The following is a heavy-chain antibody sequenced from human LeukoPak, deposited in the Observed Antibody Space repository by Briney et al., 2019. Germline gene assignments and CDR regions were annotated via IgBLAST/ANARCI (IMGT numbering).Heavy chain of an antibody. D-gene: IGHD6-13*01. CDR2: INHSGST. CDR3: ARQTTAASVHFDY. CDR1: GGSFSGYY. Sequence: SETLSLTCAVYGGSFSGYYWSWIRQPPGKGLEWIGEINHSGSTNYNPSLKSRVTMSVDTSKNQFSLKLSSVTAADTAVYYCARQTTAASVHFDYWGQGTLVTVSS. V-gene: IGHV4-34*01. J-gene: IGHJ4*02.